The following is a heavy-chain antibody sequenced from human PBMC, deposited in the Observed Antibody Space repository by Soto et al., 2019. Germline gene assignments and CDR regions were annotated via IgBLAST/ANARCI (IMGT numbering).Heavy chain of an antibody. D-gene: IGHD3-10*01. V-gene: IGHV4-4*02. J-gene: IGHJ4*02. CDR2: IYHGGST. Sequence: QVQLQESGPGLVKPSGTLSLTCAVSGDSIRTTDWWSWVRQSPGKGLEWIGEIYHGGSTNYNPSPKSRVTISVDKSKNQFSLKMTSVTAADTAVYYCASDRRGTYGLRPNFHYWGQGILVTVAS. CDR3: ASDRRGTYGLRPNFHY. CDR1: GDSIRTTDW.